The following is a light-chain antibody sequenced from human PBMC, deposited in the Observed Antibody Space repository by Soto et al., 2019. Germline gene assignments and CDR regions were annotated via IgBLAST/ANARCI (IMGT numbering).Light chain of an antibody. CDR2: EVN. V-gene: IGLV2-8*01. CDR3: AAWDDSLSGLV. Sequence: QSALTQPPSASGSPGQSVAISCTGTSSDVGGYNYVSWYQQHPGKAPKLMIYEVNKRPSGVPDRFSGSKSGNTASLAISGLRSEDEADYYCAAWDDSLSGLVFGGGTKLTVL. CDR1: SSDVGGYNY. J-gene: IGLJ3*02.